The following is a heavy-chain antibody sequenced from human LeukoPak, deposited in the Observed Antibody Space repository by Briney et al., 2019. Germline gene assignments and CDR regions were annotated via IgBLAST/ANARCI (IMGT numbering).Heavy chain of an antibody. CDR3: ARAGQYYYGSGALDY. Sequence: SETLSLTCTVSGGSISSYYWSWIRQPPGKGLEWIGYIYYSGSTNYNPSLKSRVTISVDTSKNQLSLKLSSVTAADTAVYYCARAGQYYYGSGALDYWGQGTLVTVSS. CDR1: GGSISSYY. CDR2: IYYSGST. V-gene: IGHV4-59*08. D-gene: IGHD3-10*01. J-gene: IGHJ4*02.